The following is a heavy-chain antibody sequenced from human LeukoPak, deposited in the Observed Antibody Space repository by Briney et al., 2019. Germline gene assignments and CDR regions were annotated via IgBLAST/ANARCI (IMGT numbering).Heavy chain of an antibody. D-gene: IGHD3-22*01. V-gene: IGHV4-59*01. CDR1: GGSISSYY. J-gene: IGHJ6*03. Sequence: SETLSLTCTVSGGSISSYYWSWIRQPPGKGLEWIGLIYYSGSTNYNPSLKSRVTISVDTSKNQFSLKLNSVTAADTAVYYCARSSEGRYYYDSRGYSYYYYYMDVWGKGTTVTISS. CDR2: IYYSGST. CDR3: ARSSEGRYYYDSRGYSYYYYYMDV.